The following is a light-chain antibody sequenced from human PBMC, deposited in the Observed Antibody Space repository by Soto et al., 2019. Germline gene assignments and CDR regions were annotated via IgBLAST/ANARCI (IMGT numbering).Light chain of an antibody. Sequence: IQLTQSPSSLSASIGDRVTITCRASQDISSFLAWYQQEPGKAPKLLIYAASTLQSGVPSRFSGSGSGTDFTLTISSLHPEDFATYFCQQLNSYPLTFGQGTRLEIK. J-gene: IGKJ5*01. CDR1: QDISSF. V-gene: IGKV1-9*01. CDR3: QQLNSYPLT. CDR2: AAS.